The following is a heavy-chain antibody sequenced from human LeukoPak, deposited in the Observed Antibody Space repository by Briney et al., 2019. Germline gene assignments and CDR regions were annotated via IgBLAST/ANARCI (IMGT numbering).Heavy chain of an antibody. J-gene: IGHJ5*02. Sequence: GGSLRLSCVASGFTFSTAWMHWARQTPGKGLVWVSHINGDGRRINYADDVKGRFTISRDNAKNTLYLQMNSLRVEDTAIYYCVRDLPRTSGPWGQGTLVTVSS. CDR2: INGDGRRI. CDR1: GFTFSTAW. D-gene: IGHD3-10*01. V-gene: IGHV3-74*01. CDR3: VRDLPRTSGP.